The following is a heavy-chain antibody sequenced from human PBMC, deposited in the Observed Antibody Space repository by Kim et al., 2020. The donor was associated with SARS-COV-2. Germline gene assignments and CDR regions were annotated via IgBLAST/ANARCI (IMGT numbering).Heavy chain of an antibody. CDR3: AREPPITYYYGSGSPLEV. CDR1: GGSISSGGYY. CDR2: IYYSGST. J-gene: IGHJ4*02. V-gene: IGHV4-31*03. D-gene: IGHD3-10*01. Sequence: SETLSLTCTVSGGSISSGGYYWSWIRQHPGKGLEWIGYIYYSGSTYYNPYIKSRVTISVDTSKNQFSLKLRSVTAADTAVYYCAREPPITYYYGSGSPLEVRGQGTLVTVSS.